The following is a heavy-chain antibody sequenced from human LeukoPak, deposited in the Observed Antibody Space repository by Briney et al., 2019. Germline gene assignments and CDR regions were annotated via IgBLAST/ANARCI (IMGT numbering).Heavy chain of an antibody. D-gene: IGHD1-14*01. CDR3: ARERPTTTAFHV. Sequence: ASVKVSCKTSGNTFSSNIINWVRQAPGQRLDWMGWINAGNGNTKYSEKFQGRVTITRDTSASTVYMETSSLRSEDTAVYYCARERPTTTAFHVWGQGTMVTVS. CDR1: GNTFSSNI. V-gene: IGHV1-3*01. J-gene: IGHJ3*01. CDR2: INAGNGNT.